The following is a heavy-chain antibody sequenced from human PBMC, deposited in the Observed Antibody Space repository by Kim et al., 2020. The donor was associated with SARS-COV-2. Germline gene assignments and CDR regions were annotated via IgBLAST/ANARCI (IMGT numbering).Heavy chain of an antibody. CDR2: IYYTGNT. CDR1: GGSISSSSYY. Sequence: SETLSLTCTVSGGSISSSSYYWGWIRQPPGKGLEWIGSIYYTGNTYYTPSLKGRVTISVDTSKNQFSLKLSSVTAADTAVYYCARPGKVWVAAAYFDYWGQGTLVSVSS. J-gene: IGHJ4*02. CDR3: ARPGKVWVAAAYFDY. D-gene: IGHD6-13*01. V-gene: IGHV4-39*01.